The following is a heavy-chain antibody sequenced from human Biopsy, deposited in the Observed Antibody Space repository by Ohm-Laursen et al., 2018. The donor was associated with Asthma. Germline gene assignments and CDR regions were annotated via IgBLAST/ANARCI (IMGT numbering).Heavy chain of an antibody. Sequence: SETLSLTCSLSSGSGGYMRSGHYYWGWIRQPPGKGLEWIGSIYYSGTTSYNPSLKSRVTVSADPSKNQFSLKLTSVTAADTAVYYCVRGSSSWHHGPFHYYYGLDVWGQGTTATVSS. V-gene: IGHV4-39*01. J-gene: IGHJ6*02. CDR2: IYYSGTT. CDR1: SGSGGYMRSGHYY. CDR3: VRGSSSWHHGPFHYYYGLDV. D-gene: IGHD6-13*01.